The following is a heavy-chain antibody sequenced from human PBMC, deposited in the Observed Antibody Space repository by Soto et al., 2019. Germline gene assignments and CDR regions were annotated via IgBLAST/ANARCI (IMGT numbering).Heavy chain of an antibody. D-gene: IGHD1-26*01. J-gene: IGHJ4*02. V-gene: IGHV4-34*01. CDR1: GGSFSGYI. CDR3: ARGLMSGSYYSGGWYYFDY. Sequence: QVQLQQWGAGLLKPSETLSLTCAVYGGSFSGYIWSWIRQPPGKGLQWIGQINHSGSTHYNPSLKSPVTRSLHTSNSQSSLGLSSVTAADTAVYYCARGLMSGSYYSGGWYYFDYWGQGTLVTVSS. CDR2: INHSGST.